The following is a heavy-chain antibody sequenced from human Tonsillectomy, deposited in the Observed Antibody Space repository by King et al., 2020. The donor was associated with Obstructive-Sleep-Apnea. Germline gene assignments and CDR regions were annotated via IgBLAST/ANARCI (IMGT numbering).Heavy chain of an antibody. J-gene: IGHJ4*02. V-gene: IGHV3-48*04. CDR1: GFTFSSNS. Sequence: VQLVESGGGLVQPGGSLRLSCTASGFTFSSNSMNWVRQAPGKGLEWVSYISSSSSTIYYADSVKGRFIISRDNAKNSLYLQMNSLRAEDTAVSYCAGDQAIAAAGTGYYFDYWGQGTLVTVSS. D-gene: IGHD6-13*01. CDR3: AGDQAIAAAGTGYYFDY. CDR2: ISSSSSTI.